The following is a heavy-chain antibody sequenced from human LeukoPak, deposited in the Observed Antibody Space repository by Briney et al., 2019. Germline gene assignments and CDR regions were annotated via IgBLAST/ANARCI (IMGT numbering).Heavy chain of an antibody. J-gene: IGHJ5*02. Sequence: SVKVSCKASGGTFSSHAISWVRQAPGQGLEWMGGIIPIFGTVNYAQKFQGRVTITADESTSTAYMELSSLRSEDTAVYYCARGLAVAGTGNWFDPWGQGTLVTVSS. CDR3: ARGLAVAGTGNWFDP. CDR1: GGTFSSHA. V-gene: IGHV1-69*13. CDR2: IIPIFGTV. D-gene: IGHD6-19*01.